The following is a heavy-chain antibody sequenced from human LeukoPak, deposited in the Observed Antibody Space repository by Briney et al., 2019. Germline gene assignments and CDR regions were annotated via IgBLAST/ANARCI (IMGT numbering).Heavy chain of an antibody. D-gene: IGHD3-16*01. V-gene: IGHV4-34*01. CDR3: ARAGLYAFDI. CDR1: GGSFSGYY. J-gene: IGHJ3*02. Sequence: PSETLSLTCAVYGGSFSGYYWSWIRQPPGKGLEWIGEINHSGSTNYNPSIKSRVTISVDTSKNQFSLKLSSVTAADTAVYYCARAGLYAFDIWGQGTMVTVSS. CDR2: INHSGST.